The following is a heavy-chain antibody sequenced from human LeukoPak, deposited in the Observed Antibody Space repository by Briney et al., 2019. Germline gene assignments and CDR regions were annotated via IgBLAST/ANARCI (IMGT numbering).Heavy chain of an antibody. Sequence: GGSLRLSCAASGFTFSSYWMHWGRQAPGKGLVWVSRINSDGSSTSYADSVKGRFTISRDNSKDTLYLQMNSLRAEDTAVYYCAKDRFLVGGITFGSRGQGTLVTVSS. D-gene: IGHD1-26*01. J-gene: IGHJ4*02. CDR2: INSDGSST. CDR1: GFTFSSYW. CDR3: AKDRFLVGGITFGS. V-gene: IGHV3-74*01.